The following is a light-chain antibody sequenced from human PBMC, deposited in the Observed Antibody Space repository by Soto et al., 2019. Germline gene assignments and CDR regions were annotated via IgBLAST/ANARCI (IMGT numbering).Light chain of an antibody. CDR2: GNR. CDR3: QAYDYSLTASV. Sequence: HSVLTQPPSVSGAPGQRVTISCTGNSSNLGAGYDVHWYQQLPGAAPKLVIFGNRNRPSGVPERFSGAKSGPSASLAITGLQAEDESDYYCQAYDYSLTASVFGGGTKLTVL. CDR1: SSNLGAGYD. J-gene: IGLJ3*02. V-gene: IGLV1-40*01.